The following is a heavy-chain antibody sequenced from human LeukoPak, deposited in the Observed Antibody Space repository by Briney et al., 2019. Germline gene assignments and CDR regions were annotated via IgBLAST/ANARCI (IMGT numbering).Heavy chain of an antibody. J-gene: IGHJ4*02. CDR1: GFTFSSYS. CDR3: ARDVTLGNFDY. V-gene: IGHV3-21*01. CDR2: ISSSSSYI. Sequence: KTGGSLRLSCAASGFTFSSYSMNWVRQAPGKGLEWVSYISSSSSYIYYADSVKGRFTISRDNAKNSLYLQMNSLRAEDTAVYYCARDVTLGNFDYWGQGILVIVSS. D-gene: IGHD3-16*01.